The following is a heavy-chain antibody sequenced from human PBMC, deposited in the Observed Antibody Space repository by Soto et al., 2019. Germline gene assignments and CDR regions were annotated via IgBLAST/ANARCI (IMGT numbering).Heavy chain of an antibody. CDR2: ISSSSSTI. CDR3: ARVPLAAAAGTVN. Sequence: EVQLVESGGGLVQPGGSLRLSCAASGFTFSSYSMNWVRQAPGKGLEWVSYISSSSSTIYYADSVKGRFTISRDNAKNSLYLQMHSLRAEDTAVYDCARVPLAAAAGTVNWGQGPLFTVSS. J-gene: IGHJ1*01. D-gene: IGHD6-13*01. V-gene: IGHV3-48*01. CDR1: GFTFSSYS.